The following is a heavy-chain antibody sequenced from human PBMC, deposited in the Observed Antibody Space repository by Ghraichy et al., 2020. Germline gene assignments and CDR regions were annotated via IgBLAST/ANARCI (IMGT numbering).Heavy chain of an antibody. CDR2: ISNSGYRI. J-gene: IGHJ3*01. V-gene: IGHV3-23*01. CDR3: AKDSNVRGDHSCLFCGFDF. D-gene: IGHD3-10*02. Sequence: GGSLRLSCAASEFTFSDFSMNWVRQAPGKGLEWVSAISNSGYRIFYADSVRGRFTISRDNSRNTLYLQLNSLRAEDTAIYYCAKDSNVRGDHSCLFCGFDFWGQGTMVTVSS. CDR1: EFTFSDFS.